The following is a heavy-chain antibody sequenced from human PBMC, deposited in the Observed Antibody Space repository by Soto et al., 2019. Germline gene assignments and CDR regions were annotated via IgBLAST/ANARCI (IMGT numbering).Heavy chain of an antibody. CDR2: IYYSGST. CDR3: ARRRGIAAAGYFDY. CDR1: GGSISSYY. D-gene: IGHD6-13*01. V-gene: IGHV4-59*08. Sequence: SETLSLTCTVSGGSISSYYWSWIRQPPGKGLEWIGYIYYSGSTNYNPSLKSRVTISVDTSKNQFSLKLSSVTAADTAVYYCARRRGIAAAGYFDYWGQGTLVTVS. J-gene: IGHJ4*02.